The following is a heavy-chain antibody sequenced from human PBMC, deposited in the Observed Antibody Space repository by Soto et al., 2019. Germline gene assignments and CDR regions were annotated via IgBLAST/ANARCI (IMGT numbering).Heavy chain of an antibody. CDR3: ARQIGFGRWYFDV. Sequence: RESAPDWVNPSRTRSPTATVLGAPSSSGKTSWGGFAQPPGKGLEWIGSINHGGTTYYNPSLLSRVTISVDTSKSQLSLKLTSVTVADTAVYSCARQIGFGRWYFDVWGRGTLVTVSS. CDR2: INHGGTT. V-gene: IGHV4-39*01. J-gene: IGHJ2*01. D-gene: IGHD3-10*01. CDR1: GAPSSSGKTS.